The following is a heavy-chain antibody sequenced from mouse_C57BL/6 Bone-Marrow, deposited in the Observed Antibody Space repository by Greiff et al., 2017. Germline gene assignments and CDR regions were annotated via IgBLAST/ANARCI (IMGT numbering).Heavy chain of an antibody. V-gene: IGHV5-15*01. CDR1: GFTFSDYG. D-gene: IGHD2-3*01. Sequence: EVQGVESGGGLVQPGGSLKLSCAASGFTFSDYGMAWVRQAPRKGPEWVAFISNLAYSIYYADTVTGRFTISRENAKKTLYLEMSSLRSEDTAMYYCARWLLRAMDYWGQGTSVTVSS. J-gene: IGHJ4*01. CDR2: ISNLAYSI. CDR3: ARWLLRAMDY.